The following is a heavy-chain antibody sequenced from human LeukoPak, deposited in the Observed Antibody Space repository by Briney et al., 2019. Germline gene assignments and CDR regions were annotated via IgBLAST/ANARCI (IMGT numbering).Heavy chain of an antibody. D-gene: IGHD6-19*01. J-gene: IGHJ4*02. Sequence: PGGSLRLSCAASGFTFSSYEMNWVRQAPGKGLEWVSYIGSSGSTIYYADSVKGRFTISRDNAKNSLYLQMNSLRAEDTAVYYCARDHSSGWSSDYWGQGTPVTVSS. CDR3: ARDHSSGWSSDY. CDR1: GFTFSSYE. CDR2: IGSSGSTI. V-gene: IGHV3-48*03.